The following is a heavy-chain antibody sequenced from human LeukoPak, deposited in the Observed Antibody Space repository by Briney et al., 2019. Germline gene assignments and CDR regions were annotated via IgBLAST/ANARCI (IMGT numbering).Heavy chain of an antibody. D-gene: IGHD3-22*01. CDR1: GYTFTSYY. CDR2: INPSGGST. J-gene: IGHJ4*02. CDR3: ARAYYYDSSGSPGGCDY. V-gene: IGHV1-46*01. Sequence: GASVKVSCKASGYTFTSYYMHWVRQAPGQGLEWMGIINPSGGSTSYAPKFQGRVTMTRDTSTSTVYMELSSLRSEDTAVYYCARAYYYDSSGSPGGCDYWGQGTLVTVSS.